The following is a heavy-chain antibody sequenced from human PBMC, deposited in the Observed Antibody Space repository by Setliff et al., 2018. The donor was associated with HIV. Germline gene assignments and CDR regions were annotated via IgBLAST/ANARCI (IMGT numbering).Heavy chain of an antibody. Sequence: GSLRLSCVASGFTFSTYWMSWVRQAPGKGLEWVANIKQDGSEKYYADSVKGRFTISRDNSKNTLYLQMNSLRAEDTAVYYCAKGEVPAAIYYYYMDVWGKGTTVTVSS. CDR2: IKQDGSEK. D-gene: IGHD2-2*01. CDR1: GFTFSTYW. CDR3: AKGEVPAAIYYYYMDV. J-gene: IGHJ6*03. V-gene: IGHV3-7*01.